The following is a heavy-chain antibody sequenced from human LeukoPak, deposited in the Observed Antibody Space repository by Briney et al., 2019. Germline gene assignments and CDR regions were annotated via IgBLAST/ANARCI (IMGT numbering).Heavy chain of an antibody. CDR3: AKLREWELPDLFDY. CDR2: ISGSGGSR. V-gene: IGHV3-23*01. CDR1: GFTFSTYG. J-gene: IGHJ4*02. D-gene: IGHD1-26*01. Sequence: KPGGSLRLSCAASGFTFSTYGMSWVRQAPGKGLEWVSGISGSGGSRFYTDSVKGRFTISRDNSKNTLYLQMNSLRAEDTAVYYCAKLREWELPDLFDYWGQGTLVTVSS.